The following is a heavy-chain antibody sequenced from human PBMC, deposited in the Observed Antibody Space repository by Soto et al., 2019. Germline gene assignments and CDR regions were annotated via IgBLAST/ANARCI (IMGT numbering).Heavy chain of an antibody. Sequence: GASVKVSCKAFGYSFRSYGIQWVRQAPGQSLEWMGWINADKGDTKYSQNFQDRVSITRDTFANTAYMELRSLTPEDTAVYYCARVGLKYLRWFDPWGQGSLVTVS. V-gene: IGHV1-3*01. CDR1: GYSFRSYG. J-gene: IGHJ5*02. CDR3: ARVGLKYLRWFDP. CDR2: INADKGDT. D-gene: IGHD3-16*01.